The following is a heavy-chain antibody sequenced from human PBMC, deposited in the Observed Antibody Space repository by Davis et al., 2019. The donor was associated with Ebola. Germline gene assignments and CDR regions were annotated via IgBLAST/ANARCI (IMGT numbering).Heavy chain of an antibody. Sequence: GESLKISCAASGFTFSSYAMTWVRQAPGKGLEWVSGITGSDGSTYCADSVKGRFTISRDNSKNTLYLQMNSLRAEDTAIYYCAKDRGMLWGQGTLVTVSS. V-gene: IGHV3-23*01. D-gene: IGHD2-8*01. CDR2: ITGSDGST. CDR3: AKDRGML. CDR1: GFTFSSYA. J-gene: IGHJ4*02.